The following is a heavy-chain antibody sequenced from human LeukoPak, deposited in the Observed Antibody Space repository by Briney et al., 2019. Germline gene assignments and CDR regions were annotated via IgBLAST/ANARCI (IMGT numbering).Heavy chain of an antibody. CDR3: AREGRPVSWAYDILTGYSHFDY. J-gene: IGHJ4*02. D-gene: IGHD3-9*01. V-gene: IGHV4-4*07. CDR1: GGSISSYY. Sequence: SETLSLACTGSGGSISSYYWSWIRQPAGKGLEWIGSTYTSGRTNYNPSLKSRVTMSVDTSKNQFSLKLSSVTAADTAVYYCAREGRPVSWAYDILTGYSHFDYWGQGTLVTVSS. CDR2: TYTSGRT.